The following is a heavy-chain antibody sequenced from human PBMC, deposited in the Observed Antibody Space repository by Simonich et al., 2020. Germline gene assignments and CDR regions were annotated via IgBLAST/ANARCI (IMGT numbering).Heavy chain of an antibody. CDR1: GFTFSSYW. D-gene: IGHD4-4*01. V-gene: IGHV3-74*01. Sequence: EVQLVESGGGLVQPGGSLRLSCAASGFTFSSYWMHWVRQAPGKGLGWDSRMNSDGSSTSYADSVKGRFTISRDNAKNTLYLQMNSLRAEDTAVYYCARDYSNYDAFDIWGQGTMVTVSS. J-gene: IGHJ3*02. CDR2: MNSDGSST. CDR3: ARDYSNYDAFDI.